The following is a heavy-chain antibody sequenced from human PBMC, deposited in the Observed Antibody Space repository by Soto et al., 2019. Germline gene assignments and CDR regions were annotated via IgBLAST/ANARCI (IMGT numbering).Heavy chain of an antibody. CDR1: GGSISSSSYY. CDR2: IYYSGST. V-gene: IGHV4-39*01. D-gene: IGHD3-9*01. J-gene: IGHJ5*02. CDR3: ARHDSGNSLRYFGWLLAGNWFDP. Sequence: PSETLSLTCTVSGGSISSSSYYWGWIRQPPGKGLEWIGSIYYSGSTYYNPSLKSRVTISVDTSKNQFSLKLSSVTAADTAVYYCARHDSGNSLRYFGWLLAGNWFDPWGQGTLGTVSS.